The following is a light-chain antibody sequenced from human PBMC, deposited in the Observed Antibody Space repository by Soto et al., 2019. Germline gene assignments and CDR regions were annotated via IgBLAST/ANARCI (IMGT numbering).Light chain of an antibody. J-gene: IGLJ2*01. CDR2: EVI. Sequence: QSALTQPPSASGSPGQSVTISCTGTRSDVGGYNYVSWYQQHPGKAPKLMIYEVIKRPSGVPDRFSGSKSGNTASLTVTGLQAEDEADYYCSSYAGSNNLRVFGGGTKLTVL. CDR1: RSDVGGYNY. V-gene: IGLV2-8*01. CDR3: SSYAGSNNLRV.